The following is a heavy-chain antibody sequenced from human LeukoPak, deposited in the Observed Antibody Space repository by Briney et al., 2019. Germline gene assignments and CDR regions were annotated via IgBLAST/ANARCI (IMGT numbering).Heavy chain of an antibody. D-gene: IGHD1-26*01. CDR1: GFTFSGYW. V-gene: IGHV3-30*02. CDR2: IRYDAINK. CDR3: AKDGDTVSGTYYFDMDV. J-gene: IGHJ6*03. Sequence: GGSLRLSCAASGFTFSGYWMTWVRQAPGKGLEWVAFIRYDAINKYYADSVKGRFTISRDNSRNTLYLQMNSLRAEDTALYYCAKDGDTVSGTYYFDMDVWGKGTTVTISS.